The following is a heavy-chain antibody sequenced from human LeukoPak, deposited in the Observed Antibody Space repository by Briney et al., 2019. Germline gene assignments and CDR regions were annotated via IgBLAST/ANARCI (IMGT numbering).Heavy chain of an antibody. D-gene: IGHD6-13*01. Sequence: PSETLSLTCTVSGGSIGSYYWSWIRQPAGKGLEWIGRIYTSESPTYKPSLKSRVTMSLDTSKNQFSLKLSSVTAADTAVYYCARVSSSWYKDWYFDLWGRGTLVTVSS. CDR1: GGSIGSYY. V-gene: IGHV4-4*07. J-gene: IGHJ2*01. CDR3: ARVSSSWYKDWYFDL. CDR2: IYTSESP.